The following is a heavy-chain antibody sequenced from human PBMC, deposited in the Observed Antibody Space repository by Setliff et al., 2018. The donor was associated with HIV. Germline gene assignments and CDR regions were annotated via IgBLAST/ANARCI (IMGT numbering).Heavy chain of an antibody. V-gene: IGHV3-74*01. CDR3: AREEPFHFADSRALDY. CDR1: GFTFRSHW. CDR2: IKSDGSDA. J-gene: IGHJ4*02. Sequence: PGGSLRLSCAASGFTFRSHWMHWVRQTPGKGLVWVARIKSDGSDADYADSVKGRFTISRDNAKNTLSLQANSLTIEDTAVYYCAREEPFHFADSRALDYWGRGTLVTVS. D-gene: IGHD4-17*01.